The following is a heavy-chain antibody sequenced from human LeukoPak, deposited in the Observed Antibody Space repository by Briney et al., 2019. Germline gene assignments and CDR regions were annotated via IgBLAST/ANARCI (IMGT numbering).Heavy chain of an antibody. CDR2: IYTSGST. CDR3: ARDTYDPIFGVVTGPGLNAFDI. CDR1: GGSISSGSYY. D-gene: IGHD3-3*01. V-gene: IGHV4-61*02. J-gene: IGHJ3*02. Sequence: KPSQTLSLTCTVSGGSISSGSYYWSWIRQPAGKGLEWIGRIYTSGSTNYNPSLKSRVTISVDTSKNQFSLKLSSVTAADTAVYYCARDTYDPIFGVVTGPGLNAFDIWGQGTMVTVSS.